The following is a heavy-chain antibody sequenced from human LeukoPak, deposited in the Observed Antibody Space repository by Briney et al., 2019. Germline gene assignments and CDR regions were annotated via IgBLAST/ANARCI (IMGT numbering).Heavy chain of an antibody. Sequence: PGGSLRLSCAASGFTFSSYAMHWVRQAPGKGLEWVAVISYDGSNKYYADSVKGRFTISRDNSKNTLYLQMNSLRAEDTAVYYCARWGWELPSFYYFDYWGQGTLVTVPS. J-gene: IGHJ4*02. V-gene: IGHV3-30*04. CDR1: GFTFSSYA. D-gene: IGHD1-26*01. CDR2: ISYDGSNK. CDR3: ARWGWELPSFYYFDY.